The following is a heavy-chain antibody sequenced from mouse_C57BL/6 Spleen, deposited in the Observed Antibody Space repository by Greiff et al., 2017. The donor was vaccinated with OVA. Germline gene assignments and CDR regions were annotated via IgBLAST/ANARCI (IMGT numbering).Heavy chain of an antibody. D-gene: IGHD2-4*01. J-gene: IGHJ3*01. CDR1: GFTFSSYA. Sequence: EVKLMESGGGLVKPGGSLKLSCAASGFTFSSYAMSWVRQTPEKRLEWVATISDGGSYTYYPDNVKGRFTISRDNAKNNLYLQMSHLKSEDTAMYYCARDPPIYYDYDASAYWGQGTLVTVSA. CDR3: ARDPPIYYDYDASAY. V-gene: IGHV5-4*01. CDR2: ISDGGSYT.